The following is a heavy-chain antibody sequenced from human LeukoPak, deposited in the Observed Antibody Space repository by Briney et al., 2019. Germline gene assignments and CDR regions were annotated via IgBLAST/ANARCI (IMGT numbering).Heavy chain of an antibody. D-gene: IGHD1-20*01. CDR2: ISWNSGSI. Sequence: GGSLRLSCAASGFTFDDYAMHWVRQAPGKGLEWVSGISWNSGSIGYADSVKGRFTISRDNAKNSLYLQMNSLRAEDTALYYCAKDMGTGITGTTGPFDYWGQGTLVTVSS. CDR1: GFTFDDYA. V-gene: IGHV3-9*01. J-gene: IGHJ4*02. CDR3: AKDMGTGITGTTGPFDY.